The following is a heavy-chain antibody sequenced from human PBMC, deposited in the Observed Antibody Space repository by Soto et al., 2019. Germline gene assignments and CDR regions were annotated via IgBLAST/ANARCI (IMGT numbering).Heavy chain of an antibody. CDR3: ARGLLGGAAT. J-gene: IGHJ5*02. Sequence: QVQLQQWGAGLLKPSETLSLTCAVYGGSLSGYYWSWIRQPPGKGLEWIGEINRSGSTNYIPSLKSLVIISVDTSKNQFSLKLSSVTAADTAVYYCARGLLGGAATWGQGTLVTVSS. CDR2: INRSGST. D-gene: IGHD3-16*01. CDR1: GGSLSGYY. V-gene: IGHV4-34*01.